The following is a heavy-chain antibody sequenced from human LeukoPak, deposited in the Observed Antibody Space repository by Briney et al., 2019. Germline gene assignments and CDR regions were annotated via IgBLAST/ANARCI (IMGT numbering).Heavy chain of an antibody. V-gene: IGHV3-48*02. Sequence: GGSLRLSCAASGFTFNTYSMNWIRQAPGKGLEWLSYISSSSGTIYYADSVKGRFAVSRDDAKNSVYQQMNSLRDDDTAVYYCARDQPGRDNWFDPWGQGTLVTVSS. D-gene: IGHD2-2*01. CDR3: ARDQPGRDNWFDP. J-gene: IGHJ5*02. CDR1: GFTFNTYS. CDR2: ISSSSGTI.